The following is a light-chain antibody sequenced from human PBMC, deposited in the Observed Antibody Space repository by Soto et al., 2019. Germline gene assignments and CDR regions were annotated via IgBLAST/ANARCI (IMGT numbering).Light chain of an antibody. J-gene: IGKJ4*01. CDR1: QSVRSH. Sequence: EVVRTQSPATLSVSPGERAPLSCRASQSVRSHLAWYQQKPGQAPSLLIFGASTRATGVPARFSGSESGTEFTLTISSLQSEDVAVYFCQQYNDLPRTFGGGTKVDIK. CDR3: QQYNDLPRT. CDR2: GAS. V-gene: IGKV3-15*01.